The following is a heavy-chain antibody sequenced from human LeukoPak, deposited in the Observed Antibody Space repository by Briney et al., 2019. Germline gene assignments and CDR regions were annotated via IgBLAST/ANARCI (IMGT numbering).Heavy chain of an antibody. CDR3: ARGAMIVVEPGFDY. CDR1: GGSISSSSYY. V-gene: IGHV4-39*01. D-gene: IGHD3-22*01. J-gene: IGHJ4*02. Sequence: PSETLSLTCTVSGGSISSSSYYWGRIRQPPGKGLEWIGSIYYSGSTYYNPSLKSRVTISVDTSKNQFSLKLSSVTAADTAVYYCARGAMIVVEPGFDYWGQGTLVTVSS. CDR2: IYYSGST.